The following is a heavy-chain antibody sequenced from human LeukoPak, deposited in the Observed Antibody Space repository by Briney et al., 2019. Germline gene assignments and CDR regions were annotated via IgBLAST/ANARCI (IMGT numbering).Heavy chain of an antibody. D-gene: IGHD5-18*01. J-gene: IGHJ4*02. Sequence: TSETLSLTCTVSGGSISSSSYYWGWIRQPPGKGLEWIGSIYYSGNTYYNPSLKSRGTISVDTSKNQFSLKLSSVTAADTAVYYCARQSTATGTFDYWGQGTLVTVSS. CDR2: IYYSGNT. V-gene: IGHV4-39*01. CDR1: GGSISSSSYY. CDR3: ARQSTATGTFDY.